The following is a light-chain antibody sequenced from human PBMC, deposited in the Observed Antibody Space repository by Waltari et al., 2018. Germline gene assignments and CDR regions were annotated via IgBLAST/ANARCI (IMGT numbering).Light chain of an antibody. J-gene: IGKJ1*01. CDR3: QQYNNWPPGT. CDR2: RES. CDR1: QSIGSS. V-gene: IGKV3-15*01. Sequence: ETVVTQSPATLSMSPGERATLSCRTSQSIGSSLAWYQQRPGQAPRLLIYRESTRATGIPDRFSGSGSETEFTLTISSLQSEDIAVYYCQQYNNWPPGTFGQGTKVEI.